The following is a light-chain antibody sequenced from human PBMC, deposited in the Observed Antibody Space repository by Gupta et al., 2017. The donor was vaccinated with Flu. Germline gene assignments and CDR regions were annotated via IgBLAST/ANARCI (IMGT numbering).Light chain of an antibody. Sequence: DLVMNQSPDSLAVSLGVRATINCKSSQSVLYSSNNKNYLAWYQQKPGQPPKLLIYGASTRESGVPDRFSGSGSGTDFTLTISSLQAEDVAVYYCQQYYSTPLTFGGGTKVEIK. CDR3: QQYYSTPLT. CDR2: GAS. V-gene: IGKV4-1*01. J-gene: IGKJ4*01. CDR1: QSVLYSSNNKNY.